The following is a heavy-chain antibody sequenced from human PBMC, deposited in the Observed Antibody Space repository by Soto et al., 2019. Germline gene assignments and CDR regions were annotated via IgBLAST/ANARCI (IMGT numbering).Heavy chain of an antibody. CDR2: INSDWTDS. CDR1: GFDFDDFA. Sequence: VRLVESGGGEIQTGASLRLSCAAAGFDFDDFAMHWVRQAPGEGLEWVSGINSDWTDSYYIDSVRRRFTSSRDNGKKSLYLRMDRLRPEDTALYFCANALYYYDRSPLDQWGQGALVSVAS. V-gene: IGHV3-43*02. D-gene: IGHD3-22*01. CDR3: ANALYYYDRSPLDQ. J-gene: IGHJ4*02.